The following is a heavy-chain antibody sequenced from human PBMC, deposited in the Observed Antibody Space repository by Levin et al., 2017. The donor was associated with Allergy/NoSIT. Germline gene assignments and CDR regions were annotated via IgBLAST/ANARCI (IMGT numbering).Heavy chain of an antibody. D-gene: IGHD6-6*01. Sequence: SETLSLTCAVYGGSFSGYYWSWIRQPPGKGLEWIGEINHSGSTNYNPSLKSRVTISVDTSKNQFSLKLSSVTAADTAVYYCASVTSIAAESDYWGQGTLVTVSS. CDR3: ASVTSIAAESDY. CDR1: GGSFSGYY. J-gene: IGHJ4*02. CDR2: INHSGST. V-gene: IGHV4-34*01.